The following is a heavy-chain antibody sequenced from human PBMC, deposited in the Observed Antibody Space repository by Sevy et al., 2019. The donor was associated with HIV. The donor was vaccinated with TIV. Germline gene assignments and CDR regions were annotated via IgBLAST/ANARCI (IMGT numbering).Heavy chain of an antibody. J-gene: IGHJ4*02. D-gene: IGHD6-13*01. CDR2: ISYDGSNK. Sequence: GGSLRLSCAASGFTFSSYAMHWVRQAPGKGLEWVAVISYDGSNKYYADSVKGRFTISRDNSKNMLYLQMNSLRAEDTAVYYCARARARGYSSSWYEDYWGQGTLVTVSS. V-gene: IGHV3-30-3*01. CDR1: GFTFSSYA. CDR3: ARARARGYSSSWYEDY.